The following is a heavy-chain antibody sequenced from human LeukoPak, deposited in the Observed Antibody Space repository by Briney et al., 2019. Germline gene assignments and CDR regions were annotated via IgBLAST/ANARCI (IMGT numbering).Heavy chain of an antibody. J-gene: IGHJ6*02. Sequence: PSETLSLTCAVSGGSNSGNYWSWIRQPPGKGLEWIWYIYYIGSTNYNPSLKSRVTMSVDTSKNQFSLKLNSVTAADTAVYYCARENYYGMEVWGQGTTVIVSS. CDR2: IYYIGST. CDR1: GGSNSGNY. CDR3: ARENYYGMEV. V-gene: IGHV4-59*01.